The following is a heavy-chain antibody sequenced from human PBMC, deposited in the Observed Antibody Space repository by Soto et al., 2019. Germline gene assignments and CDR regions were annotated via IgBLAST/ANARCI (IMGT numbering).Heavy chain of an antibody. V-gene: IGHV1-2*04. CDR2: INPNSGGT. Sequence: QVQLVQSGAEVKKPGASVKVSCKASGYTFTGYYIHWVRQAPGQGHEWMGCINPNSGGTNFAQRFQGWVTMTGDTSISTAYMEVSRLKSDDTAVYYCARASGTATYGMDVWGQGTTVTVSS. J-gene: IGHJ6*02. CDR1: GYTFTGYY. CDR3: ARASGTATYGMDV. D-gene: IGHD5-18*01.